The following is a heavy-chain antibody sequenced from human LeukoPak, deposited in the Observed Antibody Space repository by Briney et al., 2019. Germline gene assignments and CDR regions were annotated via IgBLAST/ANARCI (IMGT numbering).Heavy chain of an antibody. CDR1: GLRFSDYY. Sequence: GGSLRLSCAASGLRFSDYYVSWIRQAPGKGLQWVSYISSGGDIMHYADSAKGRFTSSRDNAKNSLYLQMNSLRAEDTAVYFCAREDASSLDYWGQGTLVTVSS. V-gene: IGHV3-11*04. J-gene: IGHJ4*02. CDR3: AREDASSLDY. CDR2: ISSGGDIM. D-gene: IGHD2-2*01.